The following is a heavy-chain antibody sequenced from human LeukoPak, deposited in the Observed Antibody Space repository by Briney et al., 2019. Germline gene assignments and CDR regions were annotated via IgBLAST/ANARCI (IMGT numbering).Heavy chain of an antibody. V-gene: IGHV4-34*01. CDR1: GGSFSGYY. Sequence: SETLSLTCAVYGGSFSGYYWSWIRQPPGKGREGFGEINHSGSTNYNPSLKSRVTISVDTSKNQFSLKLSSVTAADTAVYYCARGPVVVATTPYYYYGMDVWGQGTTVTVSS. J-gene: IGHJ6*02. CDR3: ARGPVVVATTPYYYYGMDV. CDR2: INHSGST. D-gene: IGHD2-15*01.